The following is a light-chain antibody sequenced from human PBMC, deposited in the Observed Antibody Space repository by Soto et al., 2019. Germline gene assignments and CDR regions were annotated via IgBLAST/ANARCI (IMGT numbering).Light chain of an antibody. Sequence: ETVLTQSPGTLSLSPGERASLSCRTSQSISGRYLAWYQQKPGQAPRLLIYDASSRATGIPDRFSGSGSGTDFILTISRLGPEDFAVYYCQQYGSSPLTFGGGTKVEIK. CDR1: QSISGRY. CDR3: QQYGSSPLT. V-gene: IGKV3-20*01. J-gene: IGKJ4*01. CDR2: DAS.